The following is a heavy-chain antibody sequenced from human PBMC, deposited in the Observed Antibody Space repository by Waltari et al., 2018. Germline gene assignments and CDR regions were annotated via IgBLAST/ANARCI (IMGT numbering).Heavy chain of an antibody. Sequence: EVQLVESGGGLVQPGGSLRLSCAASGFTFSDHYMDWVRQAPGKGLEWVGRTRNKANSYTTENAASVKGRFTISRDDSKNSLLLQMISLKTEDTAVYYCASEGVAAAGNKEEAFDIWGQGTMVTVSS. CDR2: TRNKANSYTT. CDR1: GFTFSDHY. CDR3: ASEGVAAAGNKEEAFDI. V-gene: IGHV3-72*01. D-gene: IGHD6-13*01. J-gene: IGHJ3*02.